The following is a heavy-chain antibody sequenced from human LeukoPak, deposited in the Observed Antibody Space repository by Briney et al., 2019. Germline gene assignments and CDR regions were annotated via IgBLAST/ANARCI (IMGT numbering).Heavy chain of an antibody. D-gene: IGHD3-3*01. J-gene: IGHJ4*02. Sequence: GSVKVSCKASGYTFTSYYMHWVRQAPGQGLEWMGIINPSGGSTSYAQKFQGRVTMTRDTSTSTVYMELSSLRSEDAAVYYCARDMGDFWSGLDYWGQGTLVTVSS. CDR2: INPSGGST. V-gene: IGHV1-46*01. CDR3: ARDMGDFWSGLDY. CDR1: GYTFTSYY.